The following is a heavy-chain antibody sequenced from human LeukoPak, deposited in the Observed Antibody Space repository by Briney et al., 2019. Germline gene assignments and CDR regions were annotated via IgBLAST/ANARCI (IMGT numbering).Heavy chain of an antibody. J-gene: IGHJ4*02. D-gene: IGHD2-15*01. CDR3: AKDREGGYCSGGSCSFDY. CDR1: GFTFSSYA. V-gene: IGHV3-30*04. Sequence: GGSLRLSCAASGFTFSSYAMHWVRQAPGKGLEWVAVISYDGSNKYYADSVKGRFTISRDNSKNTLYLQMNSLGAEDTAVYYCAKDREGGYCSGGSCSFDYWGQGTLVTASS. CDR2: ISYDGSNK.